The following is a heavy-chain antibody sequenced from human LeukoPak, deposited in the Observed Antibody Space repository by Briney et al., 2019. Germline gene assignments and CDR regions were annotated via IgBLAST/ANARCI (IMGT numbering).Heavy chain of an antibody. CDR3: ARPQGDDFWSGSHFDY. J-gene: IGHJ4*02. D-gene: IGHD3-3*01. CDR2: ISSSGIYI. V-gene: IGHV3-21*01. Sequence: GGSLRLSCAASGFTFSSYTMNWVRQAPGKGLEWVSSISSSGIYIYYADSVKGRFTISRDNAKNSLYLQMNSLRAEDTAVYYCARPQGDDFWSGSHFDYWGQGTLVTVSS. CDR1: GFTFSSYT.